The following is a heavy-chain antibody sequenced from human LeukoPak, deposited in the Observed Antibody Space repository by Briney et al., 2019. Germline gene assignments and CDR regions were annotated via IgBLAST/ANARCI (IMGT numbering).Heavy chain of an antibody. J-gene: IGHJ6*03. CDR3: ARDHFKGGGLGIAGLLWFGELSKHPYYYMDV. V-gene: IGHV1-18*01. D-gene: IGHD3-10*01. CDR1: GYTFSSYG. Sequence: ASVKVSCKASGYTFSSYGITWVRQAPGQGLEWMGWISAYNGNTNYAQKLQGRVTMTTDTSTSTAYMELRSLRSDDTAVYYCARDHFKGGGLGIAGLLWFGELSKHPYYYMDVWGKGTTVTISS. CDR2: ISAYNGNT.